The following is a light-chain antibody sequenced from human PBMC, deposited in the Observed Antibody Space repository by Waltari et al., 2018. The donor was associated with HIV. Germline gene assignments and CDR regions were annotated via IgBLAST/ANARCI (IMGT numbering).Light chain of an antibody. CDR1: QSINSD. V-gene: IGKV3-15*01. CDR3: QQYNNWPPIT. J-gene: IGKJ5*01. CDR2: GAY. Sequence: EIVMTQSPATLSVSPGERATLSCRASQSINSDLAWYQQKSGQAPRLLIYGAYTRATGIPDRFSSSGSGTEFTLTISSLQSEDCGIYFCQQYNNWPPITFGQGTRVELK.